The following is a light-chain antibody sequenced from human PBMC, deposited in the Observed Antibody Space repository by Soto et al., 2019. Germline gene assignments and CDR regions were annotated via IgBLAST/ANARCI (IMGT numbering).Light chain of an antibody. CDR1: QSVSSN. J-gene: IGKJ4*01. V-gene: IGKV3-20*01. Sequence: EIVMTQSPATLSVSPGERATLSCRASQSVSSNLAWYQQKPGQAPRLLIYRVSSRATGVPDRFSGSGSGTDYTLTISRLEPEDFAVYYCQQYGNLPLTFGGGTKVDIK. CDR3: QQYGNLPLT. CDR2: RVS.